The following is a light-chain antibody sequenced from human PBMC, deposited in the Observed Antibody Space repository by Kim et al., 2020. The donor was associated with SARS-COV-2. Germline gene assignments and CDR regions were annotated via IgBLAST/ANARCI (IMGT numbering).Light chain of an antibody. V-gene: IGLV2-14*03. CDR2: DVV. CDR1: RSDVGGFNY. CDR3: NSHTSSATFV. J-gene: IGLJ1*01. Sequence: LTQPASVSGSPGQSITITCTGTRSDVGGFNYVSWYQQHPGKVPKLIIYDVVERPSGVSDRFSGSKSGNTASLTISGLQADDEAEYYCNSHTSSATFVFGGGTKVTVL.